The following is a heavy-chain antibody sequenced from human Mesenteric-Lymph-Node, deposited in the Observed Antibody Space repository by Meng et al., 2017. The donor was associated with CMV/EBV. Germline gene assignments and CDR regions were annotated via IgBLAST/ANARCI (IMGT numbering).Heavy chain of an antibody. J-gene: IGHJ6*02. CDR3: ARYLVVMPAYGMDV. V-gene: IGHV4-39*07. Sequence: GSLRLSCTVSGGSISSSSYYWGWIRQPPGKGLEWIGSIYYSGSTYYNPSLKSRVTISVDTSKNQFSLKLSSVTAADTAVYYCARYLVVMPAYGMDVWGQGTTVTVSS. CDR1: GGSISSSSYY. CDR2: IYYSGST. D-gene: IGHD2-2*01.